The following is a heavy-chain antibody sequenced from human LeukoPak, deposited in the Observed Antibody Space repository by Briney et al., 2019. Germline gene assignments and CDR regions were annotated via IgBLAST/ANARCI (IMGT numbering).Heavy chain of an antibody. J-gene: IGHJ4*02. CDR2: IYHSEST. V-gene: IGHV4-38-2*01. D-gene: IGHD5-12*01. CDR3: ARGARGNDY. CDR1: GYSISSAYY. Sequence: SETLSLTCAVSGYSISSAYYWGWIRQPPGKGLEWIGSIYHSESTDYNPSLKSRVTISVDTSKNQFSLKLTSVTAADTAVYYCARGARGNDYWGQGTLVTVSS.